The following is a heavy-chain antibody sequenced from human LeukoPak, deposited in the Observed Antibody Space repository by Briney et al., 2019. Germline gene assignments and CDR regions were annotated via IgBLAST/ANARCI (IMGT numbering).Heavy chain of an antibody. J-gene: IGHJ4*02. CDR1: GFTFSSYA. CDR2: ISGSGGST. V-gene: IGHV3-23*01. CDR3: TTDLAAVGKGEFDY. D-gene: IGHD6-13*01. Sequence: GGSLRLSCAASGFTFSSYAMSWVRQAPGKGLEWISAISGSGGSTYYADSVKGRFTSSRDNSKNTLYLQMSSLKTEDTAVYYCTTDLAAVGKGEFDYWGQGTLVTVSS.